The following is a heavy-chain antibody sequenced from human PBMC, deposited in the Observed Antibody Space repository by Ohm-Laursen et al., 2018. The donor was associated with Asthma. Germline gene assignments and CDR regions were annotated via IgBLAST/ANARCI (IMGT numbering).Heavy chain of an antibody. D-gene: IGHD5-18*01. CDR1: GASVSSDSFY. CDR2: VFSSWTT. V-gene: IGHV4-61*01. J-gene: IGHJ3*02. CDR3: AREVDTPTDTDAFDI. Sequence: GTLSLTCTVSGASVSSDSFYWSWIRQPPGKGLDWIGYVFSSWTTHYNASLKSRVTISIDKSKNQFSLKLSSVTAADTAVYYCAREVDTPTDTDAFDIWGQGTMVTVSS.